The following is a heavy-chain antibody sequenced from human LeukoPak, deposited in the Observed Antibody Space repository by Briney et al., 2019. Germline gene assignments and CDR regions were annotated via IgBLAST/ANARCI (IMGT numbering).Heavy chain of an antibody. CDR1: GFTFSSYA. Sequence: GRSLRLSCAASGFTFSSYAMHWVRQAPGSGLEWVAFIKHDGSNQNYADSVKGRFTISRDNSKNTLYLQMNSLRAEDTAVYYCGKDEGDHLGGRSHYTARTYDVFDIWGQGTMVTVSS. J-gene: IGHJ3*02. CDR3: GKDEGDHLGGRSHYTARTYDVFDI. CDR2: IKHDGSNQ. D-gene: IGHD3-16*02. V-gene: IGHV3-30*02.